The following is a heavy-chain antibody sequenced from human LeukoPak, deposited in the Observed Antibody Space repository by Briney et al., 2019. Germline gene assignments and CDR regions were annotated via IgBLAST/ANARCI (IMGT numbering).Heavy chain of an antibody. J-gene: IGHJ4*02. Sequence: PSETLSLTCTVSGGSISSSSYYWGWIRQPPGKGLEWIGSIYYSGSTYYNPSLKSRVTISVDTSKNQFSLKLSSVTAADTAVYYCASSPGRDYGDYVRYWGQGTLVAVSS. CDR3: ASSPGRDYGDYVRY. CDR2: IYYSGST. CDR1: GGSISSSSYY. V-gene: IGHV4-39*01. D-gene: IGHD4-17*01.